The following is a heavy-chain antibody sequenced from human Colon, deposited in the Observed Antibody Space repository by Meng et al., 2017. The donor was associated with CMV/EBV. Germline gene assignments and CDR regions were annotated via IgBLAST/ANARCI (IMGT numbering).Heavy chain of an antibody. D-gene: IGHD2-15*01. CDR2: IGRGSGA. J-gene: IGHJ4*02. CDR3: ARDRWFTF. Sequence: LGDGGGLVQPWGSMRLSCAASGFTFTSYDMSWVRQAPGKGLEWVSTIGRGSGANYADSVKGRFTMSRDNSKNTVYLEMNNLRAEDTAIYYCARDRWFTFWGQGVLVTVSS. CDR1: GFTFTSYD. V-gene: IGHV3-23*01.